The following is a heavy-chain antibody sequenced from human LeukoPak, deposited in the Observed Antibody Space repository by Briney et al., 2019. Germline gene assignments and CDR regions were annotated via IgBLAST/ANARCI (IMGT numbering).Heavy chain of an antibody. CDR2: IYSGGST. J-gene: IGHJ4*02. Sequence: GGSLRLSCAASGFTVSSNYMSWVRQAPGKGLEWVSVIYSGGSTYYADSVKGRFTISRDNSKNTLYLQMNSLRAEDTAVYYCARGGTVAGKDFDYWGQGTLVTVSS. V-gene: IGHV3-66*01. CDR3: ARGGTVAGKDFDY. CDR1: GFTVSSNY. D-gene: IGHD6-19*01.